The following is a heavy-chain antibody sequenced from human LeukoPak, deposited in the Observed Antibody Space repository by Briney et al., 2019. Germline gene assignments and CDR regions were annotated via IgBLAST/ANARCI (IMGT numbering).Heavy chain of an antibody. J-gene: IGHJ6*02. Sequence: GESLKISCTGSGYSFTSYWIAWVRQMAGKGLEWMGIIYPGDSDARYSPSFQGQVTISADKSISTAYLQWSSQKASDTAMYYCARSDDIYSGMDVWGQGTTVTVSS. D-gene: IGHD3-9*01. V-gene: IGHV5-51*01. CDR1: GYSFTSYW. CDR2: IYPGDSDA. CDR3: ARSDDIYSGMDV.